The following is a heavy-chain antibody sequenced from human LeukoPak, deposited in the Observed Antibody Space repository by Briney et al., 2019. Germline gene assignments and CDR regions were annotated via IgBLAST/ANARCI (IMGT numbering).Heavy chain of an antibody. D-gene: IGHD4-17*01. Sequence: RTGGSLRLSCAASGFTFSSYGMSWVRQAPGKGLEWVSAISGSGGSTYYADSVKGRFTISRDNSKNTLYLQMNSLRAEDTAVYYCAKQTLLIRTTVTNLDYWGQGTLVTVSS. CDR3: AKQTLLIRTTVTNLDY. CDR1: GFTFSSYG. J-gene: IGHJ4*02. CDR2: ISGSGGST. V-gene: IGHV3-23*01.